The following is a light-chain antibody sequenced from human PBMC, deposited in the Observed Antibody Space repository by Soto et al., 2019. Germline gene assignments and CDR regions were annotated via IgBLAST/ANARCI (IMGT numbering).Light chain of an antibody. CDR2: GAS. Sequence: EIVLTQSPGTLSLSPGESATLSCRASQSISFNYLAWYHQKPGQAPRLLIYGASNRATGIPDRFSGSGSGTDFTLTISRLEPEDFAVYHCQPYGTSETFGQGTKVEIK. J-gene: IGKJ1*01. CDR1: QSISFNY. CDR3: QPYGTSET. V-gene: IGKV3-20*01.